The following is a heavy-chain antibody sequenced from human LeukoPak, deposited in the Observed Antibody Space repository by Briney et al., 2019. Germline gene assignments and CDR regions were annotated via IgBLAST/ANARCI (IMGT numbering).Heavy chain of an antibody. CDR3: ARAPYDSSGYYSYYYYYYGMDV. CDR2: IWYDGSNK. D-gene: IGHD3-22*01. V-gene: IGHV3-33*08. J-gene: IGHJ6*02. CDR1: GFTFSSYA. Sequence: GRSLRLSCAASGFTFSSYAMHWVRQAPGKGLEWVAVIWYDGSNKYYADSVKGRFTISRDNSKNTLYLQMNSLRAEDTAVYYCARAPYDSSGYYSYYYYYYGMDVWGQGTTVTVSS.